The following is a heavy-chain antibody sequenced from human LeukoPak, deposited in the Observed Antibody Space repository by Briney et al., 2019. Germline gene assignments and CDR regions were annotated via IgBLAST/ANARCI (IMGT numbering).Heavy chain of an antibody. D-gene: IGHD3-3*01. CDR2: INHSGST. CDR3: ARSGHDFWSGYYYFDY. J-gene: IGHJ4*02. CDR1: GGSFSGYY. V-gene: IGHV4-34*01. Sequence: PSETLSLPCAVYGGSFSGYYWSWIRQPPGKGLEWIGEINHSGSTNYNPSLKSRVTISVDTSKNQFSLKLSSVTAADTAVYYCARSGHDFWSGYYYFDYWGQGTLVTVSS.